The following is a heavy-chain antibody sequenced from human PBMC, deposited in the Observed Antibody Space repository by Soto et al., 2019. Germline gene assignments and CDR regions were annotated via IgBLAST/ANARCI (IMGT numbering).Heavy chain of an antibody. CDR2: IYYSGST. CDR3: ARVRYGMDV. Sequence: SETLSLTCTVSGCSISIYYWSWIRQPPGKGLEWIGYIYYSGSTNYNPSLKSRVTISVDTSKNQFSLKLNSVTAADTAVYYCARVRYGMDVWGQGTTVTVSS. V-gene: IGHV4-59*01. CDR1: GCSISIYY. J-gene: IGHJ6*02.